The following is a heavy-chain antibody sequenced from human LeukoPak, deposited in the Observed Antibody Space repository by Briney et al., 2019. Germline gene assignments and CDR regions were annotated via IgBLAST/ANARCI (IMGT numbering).Heavy chain of an antibody. Sequence: PSETLSLTCAVYGGSFSGYYWSWIRQPPGKGLEWSGEINHSGSTNYNPSLKSRVTISVDTSKNQFSLKLSSVTAADTAVYYCATLREYQLSSPMPFDCWGQGTLVTVSS. V-gene: IGHV4-34*01. D-gene: IGHD2-2*01. J-gene: IGHJ4*02. CDR3: ATLREYQLSSPMPFDC. CDR2: INHSGST. CDR1: GGSFSGYY.